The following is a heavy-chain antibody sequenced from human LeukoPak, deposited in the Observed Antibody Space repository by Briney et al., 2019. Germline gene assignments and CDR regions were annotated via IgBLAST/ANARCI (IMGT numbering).Heavy chain of an antibody. CDR3: ARTSMRAFYI. D-gene: IGHD2/OR15-2a*01. V-gene: IGHV3-48*02. CDR2: ISSSSSTI. CDR1: GFTFNTYS. J-gene: IGHJ3*02. Sequence: PGGSLRLSCAASGFTFNTYSMNWVRQAPGKGLEWVSYISSSSSTIYYTDSVKGRFTISRDSGKNSLYLQMNSLRDEDTAVYCCARTSMRAFYIWGKGTMVTVAS.